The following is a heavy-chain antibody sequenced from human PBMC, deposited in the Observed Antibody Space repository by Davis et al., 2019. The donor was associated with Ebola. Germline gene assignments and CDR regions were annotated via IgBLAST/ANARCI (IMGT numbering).Heavy chain of an antibody. CDR1: GFTFNTFA. V-gene: IGHV3-23*01. CDR2: ISGAAITT. Sequence: LSLTCAAAGFTFNTFAMSWVRQAPGQGLEWVAGISGAAITTFYAESVKGRFTISRDNSKNMLYLQMNSLRADDTAVYYCAKNLWRRIGAAAGTSDFWGQGALVTVSS. J-gene: IGHJ4*02. D-gene: IGHD6-25*01. CDR3: AKNLWRRIGAAAGTSDF.